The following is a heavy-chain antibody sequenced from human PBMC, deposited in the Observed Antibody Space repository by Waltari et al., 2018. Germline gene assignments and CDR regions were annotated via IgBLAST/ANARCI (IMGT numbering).Heavy chain of an antibody. CDR3: ARGVSLEGAWVSYSWFDT. CDR1: GFTFISYS. Sequence: ELQLVESGGGQVKPGGSLRLSCAAAGFTFISYSMPWVRQAPGKAPDWVASISNSGTFMYVGDSVTSRFTISRDDAKNLLSLKMNSLRVEDTAVYYCARGVSLEGAWVSYSWFDTWGQGTLVTVSS. CDR2: ISNSGTFM. D-gene: IGHD1-1*01. J-gene: IGHJ5*02. V-gene: IGHV3-21*02.